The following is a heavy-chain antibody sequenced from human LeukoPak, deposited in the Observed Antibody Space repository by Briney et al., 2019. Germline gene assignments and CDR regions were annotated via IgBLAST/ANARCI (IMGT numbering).Heavy chain of an antibody. J-gene: IGHJ3*02. Sequence: GGSLRLSCAASAFPFSSYGMHWVRQAPGKGLEWVSAISGSGGSTYYADSVKGRFTISRDNSKNTLYLQMNSLRAEDTAVYYCALRSGFAKHAFDIWGQGTMVTVSS. CDR3: ALRSGFAKHAFDI. CDR1: AFPFSSYG. V-gene: IGHV3-23*01. CDR2: ISGSGGST. D-gene: IGHD3-3*01.